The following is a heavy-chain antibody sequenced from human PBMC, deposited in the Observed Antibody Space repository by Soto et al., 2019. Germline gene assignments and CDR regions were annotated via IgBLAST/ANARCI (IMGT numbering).Heavy chain of an antibody. D-gene: IGHD4-17*01. Sequence: PSETLSLTCTVSGGSISSYYWSWIRQPPGKGLEWIGYIYYSGSTNYNPSLKSRVTISVDTSKNQFSLKLSSVTAADTAVYYCARQAYGDYADFDYWGQGTLVTVSS. CDR2: IYYSGST. CDR1: GGSISSYY. CDR3: ARQAYGDYADFDY. V-gene: IGHV4-59*08. J-gene: IGHJ4*02.